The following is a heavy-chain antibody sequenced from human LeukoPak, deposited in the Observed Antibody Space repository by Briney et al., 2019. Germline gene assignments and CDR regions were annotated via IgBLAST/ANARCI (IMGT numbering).Heavy chain of an antibody. Sequence: SETLSLTCAVYGGSFSGYYWSWIRQPPGKGLEWIGEINHSGSTNYNPSLKSRVTIPVDTSKNQFSLKLSSVTAADTAVYYCARGITFGGVIVSAFDPWGQGTLVTVSS. D-gene: IGHD3-16*02. CDR1: GGSFSGYY. J-gene: IGHJ5*02. CDR3: ARGITFGGVIVSAFDP. V-gene: IGHV4-34*01. CDR2: INHSGST.